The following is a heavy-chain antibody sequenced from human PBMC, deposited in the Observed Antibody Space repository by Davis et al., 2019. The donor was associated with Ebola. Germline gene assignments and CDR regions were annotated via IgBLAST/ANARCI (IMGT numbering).Heavy chain of an antibody. D-gene: IGHD3-22*01. Sequence: GESLKISCAASGFTVSSDYMHWVRQAPGKGLVWVSRINSDGSSTSYADSVKGRFTISRDNAKHTLYLQMNSLRAEDTAVYYCARDLAYNYYDSSGYYTGWFDPWGQGTLVTVSS. J-gene: IGHJ5*02. CDR1: GFTVSSDY. CDR2: INSDGSST. CDR3: ARDLAYNYYDSSGYYTGWFDP. V-gene: IGHV3-74*01.